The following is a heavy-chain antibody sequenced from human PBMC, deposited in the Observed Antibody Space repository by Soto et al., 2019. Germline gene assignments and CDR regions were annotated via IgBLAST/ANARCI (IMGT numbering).Heavy chain of an antibody. D-gene: IGHD6-13*01. Sequence: QVPLVESGGGVVQPGRSLRLSCAASGFTFSSYAMHWVRQAPGKGLAWVAVISYDGSNKYYADSVKGRFTISRDNSKNTLYLQMNSLRSDDTAVYDCAREGVAATTGISGYWGQGTLVTVSS. V-gene: IGHV3-30-3*01. CDR1: GFTFSSYA. CDR3: AREGVAATTGISGY. CDR2: ISYDGSNK. J-gene: IGHJ4*02.